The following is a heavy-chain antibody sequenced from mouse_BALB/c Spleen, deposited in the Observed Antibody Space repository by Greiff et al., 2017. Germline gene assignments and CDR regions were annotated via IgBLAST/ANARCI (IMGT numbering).Heavy chain of an antibody. V-gene: IGHV1S81*02. Sequence: QVQLQQSGAELVKPGASVKLSCKASGYTFTSYWMHWVKQRPGQGLEWIGEINPSNGRTNYNEKFKSKATLTVDKSSSTAYMQLSSLTSEDSAVYYCATNLFDYWGQGTTLTVSS. CDR3: ATNLFDY. J-gene: IGHJ2*01. D-gene: IGHD4-1*01. CDR1: GYTFTSYW. CDR2: INPSNGRT.